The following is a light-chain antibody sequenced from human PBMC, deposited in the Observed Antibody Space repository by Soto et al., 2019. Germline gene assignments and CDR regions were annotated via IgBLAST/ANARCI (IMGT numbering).Light chain of an antibody. Sequence: VLTQSPGTLSLSPGKRATLSCRASQSISSSYLAWYQQRPGQAPRLLIYGASSRATDIPDRFSGSGSGTEFTLTISRLEPEDFAVYYCQQYGSSSWTFGQGTKVDIK. J-gene: IGKJ1*01. CDR3: QQYGSSSWT. CDR1: QSISSSY. CDR2: GAS. V-gene: IGKV3-20*01.